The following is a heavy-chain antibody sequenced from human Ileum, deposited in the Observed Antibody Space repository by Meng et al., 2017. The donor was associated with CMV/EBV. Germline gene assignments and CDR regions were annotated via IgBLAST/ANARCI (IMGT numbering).Heavy chain of an antibody. CDR1: GFTFRSYE. D-gene: IGHD2-21*01. J-gene: IGHJ4*02. V-gene: IGHV3-48*03. CDR3: ARDPRLRRFDS. Sequence: GGSLRLSCAGSGFTFRSYEMNWVRQAPGKGLEWVSFISTRGSNKYYADSVKGRFTISRDNAKNSLYLQMNSLRVEDTAIYYCARDPRLRRFDSWGQGTLVTVSS. CDR2: ISTRGSNK.